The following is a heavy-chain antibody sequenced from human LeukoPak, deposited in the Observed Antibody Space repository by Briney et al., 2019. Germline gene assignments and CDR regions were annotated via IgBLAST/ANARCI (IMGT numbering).Heavy chain of an antibody. D-gene: IGHD3-22*01. CDR2: INPSGGST. Sequence: AASVKVSCKASGCTFTSYYMHWVRQAPGQGLEWMGIINPSGGSTGYAQKFQGRVTMTRDTSTSTVYMELSSLRSEDTAVYYCARAYYDSSGYLAGPFDYWGQGTLVTVSS. CDR1: GCTFTSYY. J-gene: IGHJ4*02. CDR3: ARAYYDSSGYLAGPFDY. V-gene: IGHV1-46*01.